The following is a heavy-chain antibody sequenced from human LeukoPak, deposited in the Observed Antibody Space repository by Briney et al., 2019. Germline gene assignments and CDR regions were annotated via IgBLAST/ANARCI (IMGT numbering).Heavy chain of an antibody. Sequence: ASGTLSLTCTVSGGSISSGGYYWSWIRQPPGKGLEWIGYIYHSGSTYYNPSLKSRVTISVDRSKNQFSLKLSSVTAADTAVYYCALRVVPAARAFDIWGQGTMVTVSS. CDR3: ALRVVPAARAFDI. J-gene: IGHJ3*02. CDR1: GGSISSGGYY. V-gene: IGHV4-30-2*01. CDR2: IYHSGST. D-gene: IGHD2-2*01.